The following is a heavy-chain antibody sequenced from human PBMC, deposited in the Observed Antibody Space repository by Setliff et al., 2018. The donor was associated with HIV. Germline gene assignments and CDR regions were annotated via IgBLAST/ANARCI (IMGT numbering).Heavy chain of an antibody. CDR2: FYYTGST. D-gene: IGHD2-2*02. V-gene: IGHV4-59*11. CDR3: ARHTVFVRYFDH. CDR1: AASIRGHY. Sequence: PSETLSLTCTVSAASIRGHYWSWIRQSPGKGLEWIGNFYYTGSTDYNPSFKSRVTISLDKSNNQISLNLGSATAADTAVYYCARHTVFVRYFDHWGQGMLVTVSS. J-gene: IGHJ4*02.